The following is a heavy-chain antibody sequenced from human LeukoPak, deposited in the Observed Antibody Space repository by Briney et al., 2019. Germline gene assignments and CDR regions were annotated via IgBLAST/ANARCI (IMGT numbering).Heavy chain of an antibody. Sequence: GVLRLSCAASGFTFSSYSMNWVRQAPGTGLEWVSSISSSSSYIYYADSVKGRFTISRDNAKNSLYLQMNSLRAEDTAVYYCARNGVGAHDYWGQGTLVTVSS. CDR2: ISSSSSYI. V-gene: IGHV3-21*01. CDR1: GFTFSSYS. J-gene: IGHJ4*02. D-gene: IGHD3-16*01. CDR3: ARNGVGAHDY.